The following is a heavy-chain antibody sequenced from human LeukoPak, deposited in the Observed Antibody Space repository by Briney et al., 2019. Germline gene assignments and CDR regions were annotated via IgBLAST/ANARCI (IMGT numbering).Heavy chain of an antibody. V-gene: IGHV4-4*02. CDR3: GRKHGYSYGYYFDY. J-gene: IGHJ4*02. CDR2: IYHSGST. CDR1: GDSISRSHW. D-gene: IGHD5-18*01. Sequence: SVTLSLTCAVSGDSISRSHWWSWVGQPPGKGLEWIGEIYHSGSTNYNPSLKSRVTISVDKSKNQFSLKLSSVTAADTAVYYCGRKHGYSYGYYFDYWGQGTLVTVSS.